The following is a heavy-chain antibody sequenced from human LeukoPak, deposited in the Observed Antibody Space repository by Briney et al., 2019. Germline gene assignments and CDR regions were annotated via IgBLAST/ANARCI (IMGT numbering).Heavy chain of an antibody. V-gene: IGHV4-30-4*01. D-gene: IGHD3-9*01. CDR2: IYYSGST. CDR3: ASPDILTGRDAFDI. J-gene: IGHJ3*02. Sequence: SETLSLTCTVSGGSISSGEYHWSWIRQPPGKGLEWIGYIYYSGSTYYNPSLKSRVTISVDTSKNQFSLKLSSVTAADTAVYYCASPDILTGRDAFDIWGQGTMVTVSS. CDR1: GGSISSGEYH.